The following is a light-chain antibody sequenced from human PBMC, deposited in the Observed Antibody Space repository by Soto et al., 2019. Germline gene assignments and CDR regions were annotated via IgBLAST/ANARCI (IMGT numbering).Light chain of an antibody. CDR2: GAS. J-gene: IGKJ4*01. V-gene: IGKV3-15*01. CDR3: QQYNNWQLD. CDR1: QSVSSI. Sequence: EIVMTQSPATLSVSPGERATLSCRASQSVSSILAWYQQKPGQAPRLLIYGASTRATGIPARFSGSGSGTEFTLTISSLQSEAFAVYYCQQYNNWQLDFGGGAKVDIX.